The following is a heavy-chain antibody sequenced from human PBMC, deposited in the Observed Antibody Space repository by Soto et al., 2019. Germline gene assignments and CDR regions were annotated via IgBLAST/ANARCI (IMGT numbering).Heavy chain of an antibody. CDR2: IYYSGST. CDR1: GGSIISGGYY. D-gene: IGHD3-22*01. CDR3: SRDATYYYDSSGKNLGFDP. Sequence: SETLTVTRIIPGGSIISGGYYWSCIRQPPGKGREWIGYIYYSGSTYYNPSLKSRVTISVDTSKNQFSLKLSSVTAADTAVYYCSRDATYYYDSSGKNLGFDPWGQGTLVTVSS. V-gene: IGHV4-31*03. J-gene: IGHJ5*02.